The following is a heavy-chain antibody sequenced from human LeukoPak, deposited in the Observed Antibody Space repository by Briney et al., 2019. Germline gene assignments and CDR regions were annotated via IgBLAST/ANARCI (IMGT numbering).Heavy chain of an antibody. CDR3: ASQYSSSSNFDY. CDR1: GFTFTTYW. D-gene: IGHD6-6*01. CDR2: ISSSGSTI. V-gene: IGHV3-48*04. Sequence: TGGSLRLSCAASGFTFTTYWMSWVRQAPGKGLEWVSYISSSGSTIYYADSVKGRFTISRDNAKNSLYLQMNSLRAEDTAVYYCASQYSSSSNFDYWGQGTLVTVSS. J-gene: IGHJ4*02.